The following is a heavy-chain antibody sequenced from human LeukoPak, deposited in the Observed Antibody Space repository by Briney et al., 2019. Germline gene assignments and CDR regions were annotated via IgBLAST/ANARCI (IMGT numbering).Heavy chain of an antibody. CDR3: ARHKEVLLWFGELSGTWFDP. CDR1: GFTFSSYA. V-gene: IGHV4-39*01. D-gene: IGHD3-10*01. Sequence: GSLRLSCAASGFTFSSYAMSWVRQPPGKGLEWIGSIYYSGSTYYNPSLKSRVTISVDTSKNQFSLKLSSVTAADTAVYYCARHKEVLLWFGELSGTWFDPWGQGTLVTVSS. J-gene: IGHJ5*02. CDR2: IYYSGST.